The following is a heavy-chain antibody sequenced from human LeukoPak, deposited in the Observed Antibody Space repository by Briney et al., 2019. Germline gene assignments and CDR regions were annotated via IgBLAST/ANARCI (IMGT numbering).Heavy chain of an antibody. V-gene: IGHV5-51*01. Sequence: GESLKISCKGSGYGFTSYWIGWVRQMPGKGLEWMGIIYPGDSDTRYSPSFQGQVTISADKSISTAYLQWSSLKASDTAMYYCARHRIFYDFWSGYYLDYWGQGTLVTVSS. CDR1: GYGFTSYW. J-gene: IGHJ4*02. CDR3: ARHRIFYDFWSGYYLDY. D-gene: IGHD3-3*01. CDR2: IYPGDSDT.